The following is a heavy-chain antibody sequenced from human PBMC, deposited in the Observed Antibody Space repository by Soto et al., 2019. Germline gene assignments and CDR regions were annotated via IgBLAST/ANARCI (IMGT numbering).Heavy chain of an antibody. CDR3: GKVLVGATGHTDSDS. J-gene: IGHJ4*02. CDR2: IDYDGVT. CDR1: GGSIYRSGYY. V-gene: IGHV4-39*01. D-gene: IGHD2-15*01. Sequence: SETLSLTCTVSGGSIYRSGYYWGWIRQPPGRGLEWIGNIDYDGVTYSNPSLKSRVTISRDTSKNQFSLKLTSVTAADTALYYCGKVLVGATGHTDSDSWGPGTLVTVSS.